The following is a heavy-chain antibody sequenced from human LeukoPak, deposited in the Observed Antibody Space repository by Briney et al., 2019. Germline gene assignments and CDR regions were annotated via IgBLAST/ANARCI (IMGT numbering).Heavy chain of an antibody. V-gene: IGHV4-59*08. CDR2: IYYSGST. CDR3: ARTKNSGYSGYYYYYMDV. D-gene: IGHD5-12*01. J-gene: IGHJ6*03. CDR1: GGSISSYY. Sequence: SETLSLTCTVSGGSISSYYWSWIRQPPGKGLEWIGYIYYSGSTNYNPSLKSRVTISVDTSKNQFSLKLSSVTAADTAVYHCARTKNSGYSGYYYYYMDVWGKGTTVTISS.